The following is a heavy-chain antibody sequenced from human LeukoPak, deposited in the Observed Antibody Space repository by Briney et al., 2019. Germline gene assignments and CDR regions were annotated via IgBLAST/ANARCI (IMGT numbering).Heavy chain of an antibody. V-gene: IGHV4-59*01. CDR3: ARSVYYDFWSGTDPMDV. D-gene: IGHD3-3*01. Sequence: SETLSLTCPVSGGSISSYYWSWIRQPPGKGLEWIGYIYYSGSTNYNPSLKSRVTISVDTSKNQFSLKLSSVTAADTAVYYCARSVYYDFWSGTDPMDVWGQGTTVTVSS. J-gene: IGHJ6*02. CDR1: GGSISSYY. CDR2: IYYSGST.